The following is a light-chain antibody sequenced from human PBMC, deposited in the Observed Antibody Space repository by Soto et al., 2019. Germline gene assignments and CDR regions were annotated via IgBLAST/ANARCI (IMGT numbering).Light chain of an antibody. CDR3: HQASSFPLS. CDR2: KAS. J-gene: IGKJ4*01. Sequence: DLPMTQSPSSVSESVGDTVTVSCRASQVISSWLAWYQQKPGRAPNLLIYKASTLQTGVPSRFSGSGSGTDFTLTITNLQPEDFATYYCHQASSFPLSFGGGTKVEIK. V-gene: IGKV1-12*01. CDR1: QVISSW.